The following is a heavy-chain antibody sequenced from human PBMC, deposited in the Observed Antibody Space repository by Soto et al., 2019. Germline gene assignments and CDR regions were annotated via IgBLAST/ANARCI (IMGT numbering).Heavy chain of an antibody. CDR3: ARDLVDTAMAPS. V-gene: IGHV1-69*04. CDR1: GYIFTSYY. Sequence: SVKVSCKASGYIFTSYYIHWVRQAPGQGLEWMGRIIPILGIANYAQKFQGRVTITADKSTSTAYMELSSLRSEDTAVYYCARDLVDTAMAPSWGQGTLVTVSS. CDR2: IIPILGIA. D-gene: IGHD5-18*01. J-gene: IGHJ4*02.